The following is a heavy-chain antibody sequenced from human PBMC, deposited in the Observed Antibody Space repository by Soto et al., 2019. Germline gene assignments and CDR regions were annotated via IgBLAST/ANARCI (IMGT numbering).Heavy chain of an antibody. D-gene: IGHD2-8*01. CDR1: GGSISSGGYY. CDR2: TYYSGST. V-gene: IGHV4-31*03. Sequence: SETLSLTCTVSGGSISSGGYYWSWIRQHPGKGLEWIGYTYYSGSTYYNPSLKSRVTISVDTSKNQFSLKLSSVTAADTAVYYCARDSENPGYSTNGVCPTRRSYYYMDVWGKGTTVTVSS. CDR3: ARDSENPGYSTNGVCPTRRSYYYMDV. J-gene: IGHJ6*03.